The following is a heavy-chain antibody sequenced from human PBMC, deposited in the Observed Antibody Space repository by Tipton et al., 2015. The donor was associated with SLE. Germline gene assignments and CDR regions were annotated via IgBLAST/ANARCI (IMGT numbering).Heavy chain of an antibody. Sequence: QLVQSGAEVKKPGASVKVSCKASGYTFTNYGISWVRQAPGQGLEWMGWISPYNGNTDSAQNLQGRVTMTADTSTTTAYMELRSLGSDDTAVYYCARSYYGSRHYYTHADHWGQGTQVTVSS. D-gene: IGHD3-10*01. CDR2: ISPYNGNT. J-gene: IGHJ4*02. CDR1: GYTFTNYG. V-gene: IGHV1-18*01. CDR3: ARSYYGSRHYYTHADH.